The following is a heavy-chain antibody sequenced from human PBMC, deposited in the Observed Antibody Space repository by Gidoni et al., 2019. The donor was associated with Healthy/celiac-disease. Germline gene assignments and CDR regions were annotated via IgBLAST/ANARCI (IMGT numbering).Heavy chain of an antibody. J-gene: IGHJ4*02. V-gene: IGHV4-39*01. CDR1: GGSIRSSSYY. CDR2: IYYSGST. Sequence: QLQLQESSPGLVKPSETLSLTCTVSGGSIRSSSYYWGWIRQPPGKGLEWIGSIYYSGSTYYNPSLKSRVTISVDTSKNQCSRKLSSVTAADTAVYYGARPMYYYDSSGYYYYYFDYWGQGTLVTVSS. CDR3: ARPMYYYDSSGYYYYYFDY. D-gene: IGHD3-22*01.